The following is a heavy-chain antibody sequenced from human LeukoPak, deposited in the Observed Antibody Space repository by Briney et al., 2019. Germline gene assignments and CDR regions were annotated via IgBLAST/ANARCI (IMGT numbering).Heavy chain of an antibody. V-gene: IGHV1-69*04. CDR2: IIPTLGIA. CDR1: GFTFSSYA. J-gene: IGHJ6*02. CDR3: ARDAKGMDV. Sequence: PGGSLRLSCAASGFTFSSYAISWVRQAPGQGLEWMGRIIPTLGIANYAQKFQGRVTITADKSTSTAYMELSSLRSEDTAVYYCARDAKGMDVWGQGTTVTVSS.